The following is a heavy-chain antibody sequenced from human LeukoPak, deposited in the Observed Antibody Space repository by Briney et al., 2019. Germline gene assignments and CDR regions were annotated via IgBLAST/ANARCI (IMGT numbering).Heavy chain of an antibody. CDR3: ARFHTSSWFFDS. Sequence: PSETLSLTCTVSGGSISSYYWSWIRQPAGKGLEWIGRIYTSGSTNYNPPLKSRVTMSVDESKNEFSLKLTSVTAADTAVYYCARFHTSSWFFDSWGQGILVTVSS. J-gene: IGHJ4*02. CDR1: GGSISSYY. D-gene: IGHD6-13*01. CDR2: IYTSGST. V-gene: IGHV4-4*07.